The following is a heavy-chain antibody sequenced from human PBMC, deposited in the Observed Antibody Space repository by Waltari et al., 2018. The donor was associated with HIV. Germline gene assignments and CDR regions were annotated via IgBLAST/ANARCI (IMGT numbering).Heavy chain of an antibody. CDR2: IRGAGSAI. V-gene: IGHV3-48*04. J-gene: IGHJ4*01. D-gene: IGHD3-10*01. CDR1: GFPFRSYS. CDR3: ARDGATETVTTESFFDH. Sequence: EVRLVQSGGGLVQPGGSLRLSCAASGFPFRSYSMNWVRQAPGKWLEWIAQIRGAGSAIYYAESVKGRFSVSRKNIKKSLFLQMEGLRVDNTALYYCARDGATETVTTESFFDHWGNGTLVTVSS.